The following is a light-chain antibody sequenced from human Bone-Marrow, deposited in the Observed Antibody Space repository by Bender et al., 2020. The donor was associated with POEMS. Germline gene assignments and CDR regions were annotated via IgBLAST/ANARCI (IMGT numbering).Light chain of an antibody. J-gene: IGLJ3*02. CDR2: GND. Sequence: SVLTQPPSASGTPGQRVTISCSGSNSNIGNNPVYWYQQLPGTAPKLLISGNDQRPSGVPDRFSGSKSGTSASLAISGLQSEDEADYYCAAWEDSLNGWVFGGGTKLTVL. CDR3: AAWEDSLNGWV. V-gene: IGLV1-44*01. CDR1: NSNIGNNP.